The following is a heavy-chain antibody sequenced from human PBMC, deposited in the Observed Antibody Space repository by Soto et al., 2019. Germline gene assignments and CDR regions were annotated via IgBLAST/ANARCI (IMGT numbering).Heavy chain of an antibody. Sequence: QVQLQQWGAGLLKPSETLSLTCAVYGGSFSGYYWSWIRQPPGKGLEWIREINHSGSTNYNPSLKSRVTISVDTSKNQFSLKLSSVTAADTAVYYCARARGIAVAGRGNWFDPWGQGTLVTVSS. D-gene: IGHD6-19*01. J-gene: IGHJ5*02. CDR3: ARARGIAVAGRGNWFDP. CDR2: INHSGST. V-gene: IGHV4-34*01. CDR1: GGSFSGYY.